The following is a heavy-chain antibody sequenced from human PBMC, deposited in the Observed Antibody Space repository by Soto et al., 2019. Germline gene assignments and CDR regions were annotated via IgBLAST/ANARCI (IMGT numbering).Heavy chain of an antibody. D-gene: IGHD2-2*02. CDR3: ARADVVVPAAIIYYYYGMDV. CDR1: GGTFSSYA. CDR2: IIPIFGTA. J-gene: IGHJ6*02. V-gene: IGHV1-69*13. Sequence: ASVKVSCKASGGTFSSYAISWVRQAPGQGLEWMGGIIPIFGTANYAQKFQGRVTITADESTSTAYMELSSLRSGDTAVYYCARADVVVPAAIIYYYYGMDVWGQGTTVTAP.